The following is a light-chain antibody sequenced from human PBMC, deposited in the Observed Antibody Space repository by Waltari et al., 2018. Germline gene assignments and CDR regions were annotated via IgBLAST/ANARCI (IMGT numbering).Light chain of an antibody. CDR1: ALSNQY. J-gene: IGLJ2*01. CDR2: KDN. V-gene: IGLV3-25*03. CDR3: QSADSSSPYVL. Sequence: HALTQLPSVSVSPGQQARISCSGHALSNQYTYWYQQKAGQAPILVIYKDNERPSGIPERFSGSSSGTTVTLTISAVQAEDEADYYCQSADSSSPYVLFGGGTKLTVL.